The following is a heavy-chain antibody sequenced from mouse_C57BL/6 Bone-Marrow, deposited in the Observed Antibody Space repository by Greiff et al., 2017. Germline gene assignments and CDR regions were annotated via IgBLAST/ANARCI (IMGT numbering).Heavy chain of an antibody. V-gene: IGHV1-42*01. CDR3: ARGTAQAADSFDY. Sequence: EVQLQQSGPELVKPGASVKISCKASGYSFTGYYMNWVKQSPEKSLEWIGEINPSTGGTTYNQKFKAKATLTVDKSSSTAYMQLKSLTSEDSAVYYCARGTAQAADSFDYGAQGTTLTVSS. D-gene: IGHD3-2*02. J-gene: IGHJ2*01. CDR1: GYSFTGYY. CDR2: INPSTGGT.